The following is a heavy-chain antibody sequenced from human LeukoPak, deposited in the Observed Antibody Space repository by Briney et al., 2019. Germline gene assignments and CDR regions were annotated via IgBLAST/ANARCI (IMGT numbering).Heavy chain of an antibody. CDR3: ARHIVVVLAAQDAIDI. Sequence: SETLTLTCTVSGGPIRDYYWSWSRQPPGKGLESIGYGYYTGSTSYNPSLKSRLTISVDMSKNQFSLKLSSVTAADTPLDYCARHIVVVLAAQDAIDIWRQGLMVTVSS. D-gene: IGHD2-15*01. J-gene: IGHJ3*02. V-gene: IGHV4-59*08. CDR1: GGPIRDYY. CDR2: GYYTGST.